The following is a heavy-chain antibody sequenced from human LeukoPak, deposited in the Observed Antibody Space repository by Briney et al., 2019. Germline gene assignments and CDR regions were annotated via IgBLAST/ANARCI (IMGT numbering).Heavy chain of an antibody. D-gene: IGHD3-22*01. V-gene: IGHV4-39*01. CDR3: ARVTYYYDSSGYTRIPYLDY. J-gene: IGHJ4*02. Sequence: PSETLSLTCTVSGGSISSSSYYGGWIRQPPGKGLEWIGSIYYSGSTYYNPSLKSRVTISVDTSKNQFSLKLSSVTAADTAVYYCARVTYYYDSSGYTRIPYLDYWGQGTLVTVSS. CDR2: IYYSGST. CDR1: GGSISSSSYY.